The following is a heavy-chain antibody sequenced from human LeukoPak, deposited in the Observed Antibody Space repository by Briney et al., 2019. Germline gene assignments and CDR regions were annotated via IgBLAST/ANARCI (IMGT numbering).Heavy chain of an antibody. CDR3: AKDNEVGYFYDSSGLIDY. Sequence: GGSLRLSCAASRFTVSSNYMSWVRQAPGRGLEWVSLISGDGGSTYYADSVKGRFTISRDNSKNSLYLQMNSLRTEDTALYYCAKDNEVGYFYDSSGLIDYWGQGTLVTVSS. D-gene: IGHD3-22*01. CDR1: RFTVSSNY. CDR2: ISGDGGST. V-gene: IGHV3-43*02. J-gene: IGHJ4*02.